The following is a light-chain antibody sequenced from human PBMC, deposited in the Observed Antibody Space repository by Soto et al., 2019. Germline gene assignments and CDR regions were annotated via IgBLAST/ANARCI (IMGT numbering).Light chain of an antibody. J-gene: IGKJ2*01. CDR1: RSIASTY. CDR2: GAS. V-gene: IGKV3-20*01. CDR3: HQYEGYAPFT. Sequence: IVMTQSPCTLSSSAGERVTLSCRASRSIASTYLAWYQQKPGQAPRLLIDGASSRASGIPDRFSGSGSGTDFTLTISRLKLEDFAVYYCHQYEGYAPFTFGQGTKLEIK.